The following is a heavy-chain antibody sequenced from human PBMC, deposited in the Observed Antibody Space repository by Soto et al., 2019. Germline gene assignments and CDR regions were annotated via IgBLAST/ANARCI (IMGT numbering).Heavy chain of an antibody. Sequence: SETLSLTCTVSGDSVSSASSYWSWIRQPPGKGLEWIGFTHYSGSTNYNPSLKSRLTISLDTSKNQLSLDLNSVTVADTAVYYCARLKSFRGAFDIWGQGTMVTVSS. CDR1: GDSVSSASSY. V-gene: IGHV4-61*01. J-gene: IGHJ3*02. CDR3: ARLKSFRGAFDI. D-gene: IGHD2-21*01. CDR2: THYSGST.